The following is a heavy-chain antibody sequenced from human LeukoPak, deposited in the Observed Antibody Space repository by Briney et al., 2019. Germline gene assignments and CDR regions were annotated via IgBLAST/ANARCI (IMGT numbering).Heavy chain of an antibody. Sequence: PSETLSLTCTVSGGSISSYYWSWIRQPPGKGLEWIGYIYYRGSANYNPSLKSRVTISVDTSKNQFSLKLSSVTAADTAVYYCARGFTGSAHYFDYWGQGTLVTVSS. V-gene: IGHV4-59*01. D-gene: IGHD2-8*02. J-gene: IGHJ4*02. CDR2: IYYRGSA. CDR3: ARGFTGSAHYFDY. CDR1: GGSISSYY.